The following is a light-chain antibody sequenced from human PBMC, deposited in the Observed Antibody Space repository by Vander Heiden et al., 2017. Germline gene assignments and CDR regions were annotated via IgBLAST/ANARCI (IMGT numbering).Light chain of an antibody. CDR1: QSVSSN. Sequence: EILLTQSPATLSVSPGYRATLSCRASQSVSSNLAWYQQKPGQAPRLLIYDASTRATGIPARFSGSGSGTEFTLTISSLQSEDFAVYYCQQYNNWPPWTFGQGTKVEIK. CDR3: QQYNNWPPWT. CDR2: DAS. J-gene: IGKJ1*01. V-gene: IGKV3-15*01.